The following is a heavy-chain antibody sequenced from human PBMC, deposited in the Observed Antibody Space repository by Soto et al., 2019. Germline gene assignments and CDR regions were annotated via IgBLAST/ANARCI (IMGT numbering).Heavy chain of an antibody. CDR3: ARQETRDYFDY. CDR1: GFTFSSYA. CDR2: ISYDGSNK. J-gene: IGHJ4*02. Sequence: PGGSLRLSCAASGFTFSSYAMHWVRQAPGKGLEWVAVISYDGSNKYYADSVKGRFTISRDNSKNTLYLQMNSLRAEDTAVYYCARQETRDYFDYWGQGTLVTVSS. V-gene: IGHV3-30-3*01.